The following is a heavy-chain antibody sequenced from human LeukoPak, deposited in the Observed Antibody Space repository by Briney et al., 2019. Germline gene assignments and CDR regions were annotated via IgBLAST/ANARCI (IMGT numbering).Heavy chain of an antibody. CDR2: IYPGDSDT. CDR1: GYSFTSYW. CDR3: ARPGRIAARDY. V-gene: IGHV5-51*01. J-gene: IGHJ4*02. D-gene: IGHD6-6*01. Sequence: GESMKISCKASGYSFTSYWIGWVRQRPGKGLEWMGIIYPGDSDTRYSPSFQGQVTISADKSISTAYLQWSSLKASDTAMYYCARPGRIAARDYWGQGTLVTVSS.